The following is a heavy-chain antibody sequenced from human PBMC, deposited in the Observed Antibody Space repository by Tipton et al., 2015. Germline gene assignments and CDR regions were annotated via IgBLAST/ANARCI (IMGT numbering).Heavy chain of an antibody. J-gene: IGHJ4*02. D-gene: IGHD1-26*01. V-gene: IGHV3-33*08. CDR1: GFTFTKYG. Sequence: SLRLSCAASGFTFTKYGMHWVRQAPGKGLEWVAGIFSDESQKFYADSVRGRFTISRDNSKNMLYLEMDSLRAEDTALYYCARRMPVGSSLDYWGQGTLVTVSS. CDR3: ARRMPVGSSLDY. CDR2: IFSDESQK.